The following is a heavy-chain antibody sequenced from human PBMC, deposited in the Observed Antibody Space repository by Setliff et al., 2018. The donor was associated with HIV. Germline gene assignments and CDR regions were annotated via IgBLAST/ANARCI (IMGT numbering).Heavy chain of an antibody. V-gene: IGHV3-48*04. D-gene: IGHD3-10*01. CDR2: ISSSSTI. Sequence: GGSLRLSCAASGFNFSTHTMNWIRQAPGKGLEWVSSISSSSTIYYADSVKGRFTISRDNAKNSLYLQMNSLRAEDTAVYYCARESTMVRGVSDYWGQGTLVTVSS. J-gene: IGHJ4*02. CDR3: ARESTMVRGVSDY. CDR1: GFNFSTHT.